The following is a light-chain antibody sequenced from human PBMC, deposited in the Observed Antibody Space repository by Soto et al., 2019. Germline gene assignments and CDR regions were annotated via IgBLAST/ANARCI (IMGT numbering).Light chain of an antibody. V-gene: IGKV1-5*01. J-gene: IGKJ1*01. CDR3: QQYNSYPWT. CDR1: QGISTY. Sequence: DIQMTQPPSSLSASVGDRVTITCRASQGISTYLNWYQQKPGKAPKLLIYDASSLESGVPSRFSGSGSGTEFTLTISSLQPDDFATYYCQQYNSYPWTFGQGTKVDIK. CDR2: DAS.